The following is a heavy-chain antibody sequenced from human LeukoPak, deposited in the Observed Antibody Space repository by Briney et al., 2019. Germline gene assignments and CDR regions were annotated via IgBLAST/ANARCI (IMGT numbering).Heavy chain of an antibody. CDR3: ARDTPLRTGAPGTSNWFDR. V-gene: IGHV1-69*05. CDR2: IITIFDTA. Sequence: SVKVSCKASGGTFSTYGISWVRQAPGQGLEWMGGIITIFDTANYAQKFQGRVTITTDESTSTAYMELSSLRSEDTALYYCARDTPLRTGAPGTSNWFDRWGQGTPVTVSS. D-gene: IGHD6-13*01. J-gene: IGHJ5*02. CDR1: GGTFSTYG.